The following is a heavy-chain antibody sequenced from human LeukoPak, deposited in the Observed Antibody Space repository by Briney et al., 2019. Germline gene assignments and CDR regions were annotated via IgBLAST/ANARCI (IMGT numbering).Heavy chain of an antibody. J-gene: IGHJ5*02. CDR2: ISSSGTTI. V-gene: IGHV3-11*04. CDR1: GFTFSDYY. D-gene: IGHD6-6*01. Sequence: GGSLRLSCAASGFTFSDYYMSWIRQAPGKGLEWISYISSSGTTIYYADSVKGRFTISRDNAENSLYLRINSLRAGDTALYYCARESIAARRDNWFDPWGQGTLVTVPS. CDR3: ARESIAARRDNWFDP.